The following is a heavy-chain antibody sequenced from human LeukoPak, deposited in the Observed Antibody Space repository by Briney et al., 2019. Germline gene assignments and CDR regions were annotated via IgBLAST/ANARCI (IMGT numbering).Heavy chain of an antibody. Sequence: ASVKVSCKVSGYTLTELSMHWVRQAPGKGLEWMGSFDPEDGETIYAQKFQGRVTMTEDTSTDTAYMELSSLRSEDTAVYYCATDFSRYSGSSVPLLDYWGQGTLVTVSS. J-gene: IGHJ4*02. D-gene: IGHD1-26*01. CDR3: ATDFSRYSGSSVPLLDY. CDR1: GYTLTELS. CDR2: FDPEDGET. V-gene: IGHV1-24*01.